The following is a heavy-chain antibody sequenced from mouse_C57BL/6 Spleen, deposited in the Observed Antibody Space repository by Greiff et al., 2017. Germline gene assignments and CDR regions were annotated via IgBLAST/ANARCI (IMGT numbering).Heavy chain of an antibody. D-gene: IGHD1-1*01. V-gene: IGHV1-19*01. CDR1: GYTFTDYY. CDR3: ARWYYGSSYGY. Sequence: EVKLVESGPVLVKPGASVKMSCKASGYTFTDYYMNWVKQSHGKSLEWIGVINPYNGGTSYNQKFKGKATLTVDKSSSTAYMELNSLTSEDSAVYYCARWYYGSSYGYWGQGTTLTVSS. J-gene: IGHJ2*01. CDR2: INPYNGGT.